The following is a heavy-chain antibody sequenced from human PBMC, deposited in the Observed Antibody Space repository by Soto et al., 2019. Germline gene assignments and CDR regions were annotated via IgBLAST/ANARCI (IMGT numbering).Heavy chain of an antibody. CDR3: AKLGTDGFDY. V-gene: IGHV3-43*01. CDR1: GFTFDDYT. CDR2: ISWDGGSA. Sequence: GGSLRLSCAASGFTFDDYTMHWVRQAPGQGLEWVSLISWDGGSAYYGDSVKGRFTISRDNSKNTLYLQMNSLRAEDTAVYYCAKLGTDGFDYWGQGTLVTVSS. J-gene: IGHJ4*02.